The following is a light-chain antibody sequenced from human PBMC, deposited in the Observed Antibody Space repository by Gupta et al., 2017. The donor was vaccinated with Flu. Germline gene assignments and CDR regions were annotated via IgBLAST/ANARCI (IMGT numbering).Light chain of an antibody. CDR2: STN. CDR3: ALYMGSGIWV. V-gene: IGLV8-61*01. CDR1: SGSVSTSYY. Sequence: QTVVTQEPSFSVSPGRTVTLTCALSSGSVSTSYYPSWYQQTPGQAPRTLIYSTNTRSSGVSDRFSGSILGNKAALTITGAQADDESDYYCALYMGSGIWVFGGGTKLTVL. J-gene: IGLJ3*02.